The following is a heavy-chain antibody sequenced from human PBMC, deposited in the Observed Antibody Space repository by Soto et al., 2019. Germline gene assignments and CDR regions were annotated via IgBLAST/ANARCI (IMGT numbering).Heavy chain of an antibody. CDR2: ISPYNGNT. Sequence: ASVKVSCKVSGYTFTSYGISWVRQAPEQGLEWMGWISPYNGNTNYAQKLQGRVTMTTDKSTSTAYMELRSLRSEDTAVYYCARVADSSGYYYGGLDYWGQGTLVTVSS. J-gene: IGHJ4*02. V-gene: IGHV1-18*01. CDR1: GYTFTSYG. CDR3: ARVADSSGYYYGGLDY. D-gene: IGHD3-22*01.